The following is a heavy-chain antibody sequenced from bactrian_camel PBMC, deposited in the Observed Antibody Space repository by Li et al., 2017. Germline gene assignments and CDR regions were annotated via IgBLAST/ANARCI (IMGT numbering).Heavy chain of an antibody. Sequence: HVQLVESGGGLVQPGGSLRLSCAASEFTFTRNMHWVRQAPGKGLAWVSAIDIDGRTVFYSPSVAGRFTVSRDNAKNTVFLQMNSLRSEDTAVYYCVGGGTYYVLNTDYWAQGTQVTVS. CDR2: IDIDGRTV. CDR1: EFTFTRN. CDR3: VGGGTYYVLNTDY. V-gene: IGHV3S6*01. D-gene: IGHD2*01. J-gene: IGHJ4*01.